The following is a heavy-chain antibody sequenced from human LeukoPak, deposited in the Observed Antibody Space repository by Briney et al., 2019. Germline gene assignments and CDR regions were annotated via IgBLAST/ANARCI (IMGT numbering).Heavy chain of an antibody. CDR3: AKASGYSSSSAFGY. CDR1: GFTFSSYS. CDR2: ISSSSSYI. Sequence: PGGSLRLSCAASGFTFSSYSMNWVRQAPGKGLEWVSSISSSSSYIYYADSVKGRFTISRDNAKNSLYLQMNSLRTEDTALYYCAKASGYSSSSAFGYWGQGTLVTVSS. D-gene: IGHD6-6*01. J-gene: IGHJ4*02. V-gene: IGHV3-21*04.